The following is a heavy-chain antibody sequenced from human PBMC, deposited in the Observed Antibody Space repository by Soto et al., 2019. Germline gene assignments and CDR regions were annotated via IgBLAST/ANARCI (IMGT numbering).Heavy chain of an antibody. Sequence: ASVKVSCKASGYTFTGYYMHWVRQAPGQGLEGMGWINPNNGGTNYAQKFQGRVTMTRDTSISTAYMELSRLRSDDTAVYYCARLVGRYDFWGGYYYGMDVWGQGTTVTVSS. CDR2: INPNNGGT. J-gene: IGHJ6*02. V-gene: IGHV1-2*02. D-gene: IGHD3-3*01. CDR1: GYTFTGYY. CDR3: ARLVGRYDFWGGYYYGMDV.